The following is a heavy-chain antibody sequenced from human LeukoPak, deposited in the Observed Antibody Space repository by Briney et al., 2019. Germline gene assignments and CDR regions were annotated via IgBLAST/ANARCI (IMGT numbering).Heavy chain of an antibody. CDR1: GGSISSYY. V-gene: IGHV4-59*08. Sequence: PSETLSLTCTVSGGSISSYYWSWIRQPPGKGLEWIGYIYYSGSTYYNPSLKSRVTISVDTSKNQFSLKLSSVTAADTAVYYCARRDRAKGYNWFDPWGQGTLVTVSS. CDR3: ARRDRAKGYNWFDP. CDR2: IYYSGST. J-gene: IGHJ5*02.